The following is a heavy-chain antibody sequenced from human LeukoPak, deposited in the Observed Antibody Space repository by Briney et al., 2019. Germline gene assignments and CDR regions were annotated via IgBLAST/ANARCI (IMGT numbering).Heavy chain of an antibody. V-gene: IGHV3-74*01. CDR1: GFTFSNYW. CDR2: INSDGKST. Sequence: GGSLRLSCAASGFTFSNYWMHWVRQGPGEGLVWVSRINSDGKSTSYADSVKGRFTISRDNSKNTLYIQMNSLRAEDTAVYYCARSFYDILIGYYQYFDYWGQGTLVTVSS. J-gene: IGHJ4*02. D-gene: IGHD3-9*01. CDR3: ARSFYDILIGYYQYFDY.